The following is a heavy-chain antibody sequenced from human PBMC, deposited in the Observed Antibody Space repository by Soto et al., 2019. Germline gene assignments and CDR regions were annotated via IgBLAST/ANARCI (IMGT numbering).Heavy chain of an antibody. CDR1: GFTFDDYA. V-gene: IGHV3-9*01. Sequence: EVQLVESGGGLVQPGRSLRLSCAVSGFTFDDYAMHWVRQAPGKGLEWVSGLSWNGDYTGYADSVKCRFTISRDNTKNSLYLQMTSLRAEDTALYYCAKGTRSSYYYGMDVWGQGTTVNVSS. J-gene: IGHJ6*02. D-gene: IGHD6-6*01. CDR3: AKGTRSSYYYGMDV. CDR2: LSWNGDYT.